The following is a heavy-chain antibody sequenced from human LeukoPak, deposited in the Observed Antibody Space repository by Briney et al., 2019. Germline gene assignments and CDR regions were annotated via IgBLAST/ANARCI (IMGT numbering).Heavy chain of an antibody. Sequence: PSETLSLTCTVSGGSISSSSYYWGWIRQPPGKGLEWIGSIYYSGSTYYNPSLKSRVTISVDTSKNQFSLKLSSVTAADTAVYYCARQDSSSWYGHYYYYMDVWGKGATVTVSS. V-gene: IGHV4-39*07. CDR2: IYYSGST. D-gene: IGHD6-13*01. CDR3: ARQDSSSWYGHYYYYMDV. J-gene: IGHJ6*03. CDR1: GGSISSSSYY.